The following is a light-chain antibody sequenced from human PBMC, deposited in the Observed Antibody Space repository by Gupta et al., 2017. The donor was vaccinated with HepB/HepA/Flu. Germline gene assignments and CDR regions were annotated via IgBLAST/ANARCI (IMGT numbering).Light chain of an antibody. CDR2: WAS. CDR1: QSVFYGSNNKNY. V-gene: IGKV4-1*01. J-gene: IGKJ4*01. CDR3: QQYYDKPLT. Sequence: DIVMTQSPDSLAVSLGERATINCKSSQSVFYGSNNKNYLAWYQQKPGQPPKLRIYWASTRESGVPDRFSGSGSGTDFTLTISSLQTEDVAVYYCQQYYDKPLTFGGGTKVEIK.